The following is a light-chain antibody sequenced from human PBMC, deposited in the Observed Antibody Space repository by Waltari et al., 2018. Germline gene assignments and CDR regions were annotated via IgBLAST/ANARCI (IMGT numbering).Light chain of an antibody. J-gene: IGKJ1*01. V-gene: IGKV1-12*01. CDR3: QQTNSFPRT. Sequence: DIQMTQSPSFVSASVGDRVTITCRASQGIDNWLAWYQQKPGKAPKFLIYSASSLQSGVPSRFVGSGSGTDFILTISRLQPEDFATYYCQQTNSFPRTFGQGTKVAI. CDR1: QGIDNW. CDR2: SAS.